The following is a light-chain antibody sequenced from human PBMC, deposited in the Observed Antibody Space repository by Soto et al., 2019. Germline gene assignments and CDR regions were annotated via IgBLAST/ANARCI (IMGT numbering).Light chain of an antibody. CDR1: QSVGNNF. CDR3: QQYGSSPRT. V-gene: IGKV3-20*01. CDR2: GAS. Sequence: EIALTQSPGTLSLSPGERATLSCRASQSVGNNFLAWYLQKPGQAPRLLIYGASSRATGIPDRFSGSGSGTDFTLTISRLEPEDFAVYYCQQYGSSPRTFGQGTKVEIK. J-gene: IGKJ1*01.